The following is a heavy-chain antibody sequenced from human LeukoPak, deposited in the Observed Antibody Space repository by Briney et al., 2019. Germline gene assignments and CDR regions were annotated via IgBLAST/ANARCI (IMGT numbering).Heavy chain of an antibody. V-gene: IGHV3-23*01. J-gene: IGHJ6*02. CDR3: AKAPGIAAAGRMDV. D-gene: IGHD6-13*01. CDR1: GFTFSSFA. CDR2: ISGNGGAA. Sequence: GGSLRLSCAASGFTFSSFAMNWVRQAPGKGLEWVSTISGNGGAAYYADSVKGRFTISRDNSKNTLYLQMNSLRAEDTAVYYCAKAPGIAAAGRMDVWGQGTTVTVSS.